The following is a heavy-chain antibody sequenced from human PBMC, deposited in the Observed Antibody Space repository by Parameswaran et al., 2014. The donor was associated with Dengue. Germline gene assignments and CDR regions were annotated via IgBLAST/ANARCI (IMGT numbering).Heavy chain of an antibody. CDR2: ISSSSSYI. J-gene: IGHJ6*02. CDR3: AREAVYGDLYGMDV. Sequence: GLEWVSSISSSSSYIYYADSVKGRFTISRDNAKNSLYLQMNSLRAEDTAVYYCAREAVYGDLYGMDVWGQGTTVTVSS. V-gene: IGHV3-21*01. D-gene: IGHD4-17*01.